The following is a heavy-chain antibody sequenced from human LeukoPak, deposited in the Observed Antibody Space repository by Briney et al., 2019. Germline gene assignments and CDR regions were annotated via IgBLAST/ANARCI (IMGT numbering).Heavy chain of an antibody. J-gene: IGHJ3*02. Sequence: PSETLSLTCTVSGGSISSSSYYWGWIRQPPAKGLEWIGSIYYTGSTYYNPSLRSRLTISVNTSKNQFSLNLSSVTAADTAVYYCARHVRRPNDAFDIWGQGTMVTVSS. V-gene: IGHV4-39*01. CDR3: ARHVRRPNDAFDI. CDR1: GGSISSSSYY. D-gene: IGHD6-25*01. CDR2: IYYTGST.